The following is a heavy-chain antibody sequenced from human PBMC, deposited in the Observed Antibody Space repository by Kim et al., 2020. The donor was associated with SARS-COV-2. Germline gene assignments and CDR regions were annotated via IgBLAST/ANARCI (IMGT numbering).Heavy chain of an antibody. D-gene: IGHD3-16*01. CDR2: IKQDGREK. J-gene: IGHJ4*02. CDR3: ARDGRGGYLDN. Sequence: GGSLRLSCAVSGFTFSSYWMSWVRQVPGKGLEWVANIKQDGREKYYVDLVKGRFTISRDNAKNSVYLQMNSLRVEDTAVYYCARDGRGGYLDNWGQGTLV. V-gene: IGHV3-7*03. CDR1: GFTFSSYW.